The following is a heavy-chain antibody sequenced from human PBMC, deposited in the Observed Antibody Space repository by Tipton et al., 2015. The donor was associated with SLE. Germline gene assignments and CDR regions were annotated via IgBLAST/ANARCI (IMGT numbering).Heavy chain of an antibody. CDR1: GDSISANSYH. CDR3: AKTTVYSNDWPYFDH. CDR2: VYYSGST. J-gene: IGHJ4*02. V-gene: IGHV4-39*07. D-gene: IGHD6-19*01. Sequence: GLVKPSETLSLICTVSGDSISANSYHWGWVRQPPGKGLEWIGNVYYSGSTYYSASLRSRVMISLDRSKNHFSLTLNSVTAADTAVYYCAKTTVYSNDWPYFDHWGQGTLVTVSS.